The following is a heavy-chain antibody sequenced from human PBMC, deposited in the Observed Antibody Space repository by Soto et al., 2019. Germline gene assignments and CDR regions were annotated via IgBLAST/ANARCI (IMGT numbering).Heavy chain of an antibody. CDR2: ISGSGGST. Sequence: EVQLLESGGGLVQPGGSLRLSCAASGFTFSSYAMSWVRQAPGKGLEWVSAISGSGGSTYYAGSVKGGFTISSDNTKNTLYLQMNSLRAEDTAVYYCANHAHNGIDYWGHGTLFTVSS. CDR1: GFTFSSYA. D-gene: IGHD1-1*01. J-gene: IGHJ4*01. V-gene: IGHV3-23*01. CDR3: ANHAHNGIDY.